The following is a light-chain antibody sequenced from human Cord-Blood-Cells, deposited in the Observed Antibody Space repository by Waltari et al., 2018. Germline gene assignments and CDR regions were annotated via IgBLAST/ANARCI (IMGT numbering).Light chain of an antibody. V-gene: IGLV3-27*01. J-gene: IGLJ3*02. CDR2: KDS. CDR1: VLAKKY. Sequence: SYELTQPSSVSVSPGQTARITCSADVLAKKYARWFQQKPGQAPVLVVYKDSERPSGIPERCSGSSSGTNVTLIISGAQVGDEADYYCYSAADNNLVFGGGTKLTVL. CDR3: YSAADNNLV.